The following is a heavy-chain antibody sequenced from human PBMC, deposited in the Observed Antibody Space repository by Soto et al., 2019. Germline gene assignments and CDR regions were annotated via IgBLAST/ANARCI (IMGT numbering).Heavy chain of an antibody. CDR3: AGLDTAMVNPYYYYMDV. CDR1: GGSISSYY. Sequence: PSETLSLTCTVPGGSISSYYWSWIRQPPGKGLEWIGYIYYSGSTNYNPSLKSRVTISVDTSKNQFSLKLSSVTAADTAVYYCAGLDTAMVNPYYYYMDVWGKGTTVTVS. J-gene: IGHJ6*03. V-gene: IGHV4-59*08. D-gene: IGHD5-18*01. CDR2: IYYSGST.